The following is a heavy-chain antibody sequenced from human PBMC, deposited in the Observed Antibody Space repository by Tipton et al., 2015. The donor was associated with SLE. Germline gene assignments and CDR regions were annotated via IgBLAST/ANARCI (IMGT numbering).Heavy chain of an antibody. J-gene: IGHJ5*02. CDR3: ASGGYYGSGSYYGGWFDP. Sequence: TLSLTCTVSGGSISSGSYYWSWIRQTSGERLEWIGYTHTSGSTDYNPSLKSRVTISVDTSRNQFSLKLTSVTAADTGVYYCASGGYYGSGSYYGGWFDPWGQGTLVIVSS. CDR1: GGSISSGSYY. CDR2: THTSGST. V-gene: IGHV4-61*09. D-gene: IGHD3-10*01.